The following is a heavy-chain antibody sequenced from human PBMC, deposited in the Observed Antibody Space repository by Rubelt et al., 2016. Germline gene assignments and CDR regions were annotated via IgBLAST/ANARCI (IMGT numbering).Heavy chain of an antibody. J-gene: IGHJ4*02. V-gene: IGHV1-69*04. CDR3: ASLQYSSGWYSDY. CDR1: GGTFSSYA. D-gene: IGHD6-19*01. CDR2: IIPILGIA. Sequence: QVQLVQSGAEVKKPGSSVKVSCKASGGTFSSYAISWVRQAPGQGLEWMGRIIPILGIANYAQQFPGRVTITADKSTGTAYKELSSLRSKDTAGYCCASLQYSSGWYSDYWGQGTLVTVSS.